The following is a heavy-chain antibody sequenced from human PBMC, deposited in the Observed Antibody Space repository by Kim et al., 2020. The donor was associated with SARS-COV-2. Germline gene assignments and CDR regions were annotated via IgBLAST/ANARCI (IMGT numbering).Heavy chain of an antibody. CDR3: ARGLGEQLVRFDY. Sequence: SETLSLTCAVYGGSFSGYYWSWIRQPPGKGLEWIGEINHSGSTNYNPSLKSRVTISVDTSKNQFSLKLSSVTAADTAVYYCARGLGEQLVRFDYWGQGTL. CDR1: GGSFSGYY. CDR2: INHSGST. J-gene: IGHJ4*02. V-gene: IGHV4-34*01. D-gene: IGHD6-13*01.